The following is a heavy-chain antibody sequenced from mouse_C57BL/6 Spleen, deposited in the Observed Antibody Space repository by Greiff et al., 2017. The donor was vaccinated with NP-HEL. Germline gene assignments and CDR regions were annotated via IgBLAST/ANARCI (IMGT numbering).Heavy chain of an antibody. CDR2: ISSGSSTI. J-gene: IGHJ3*01. Sequence: EVNLMESGGGLVKPGGSLKLSCAASGFTFSDYGMHWVRQAPEKGLEWVAYISSGSSTIYYADTVKGRFTISRDNAKNTLFLQMTSLRSEDTAMYYCARPYYGSSYDAYWGQGTLVTVSA. CDR1: GFTFSDYG. D-gene: IGHD1-1*01. V-gene: IGHV5-17*01. CDR3: ARPYYGSSYDAY.